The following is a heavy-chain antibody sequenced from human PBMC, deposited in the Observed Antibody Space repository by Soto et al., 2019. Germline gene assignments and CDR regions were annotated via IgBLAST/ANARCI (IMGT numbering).Heavy chain of an antibody. D-gene: IGHD2-8*01. CDR2: TDHSGST. CDR3: ARVYQVLGLYYFDY. CDR1: GGSFSGYY. J-gene: IGHJ4*02. Sequence: PSETLSLTCAVSGGSFSGYYWNWIRQSPGEGLEWIGETDHSGSTSYNPSLNSRVTISVDTSKNQSSLILTSVTAADTAVYYCARVYQVLGLYYFDYWGQGTLVTVSS. V-gene: IGHV4-34*01.